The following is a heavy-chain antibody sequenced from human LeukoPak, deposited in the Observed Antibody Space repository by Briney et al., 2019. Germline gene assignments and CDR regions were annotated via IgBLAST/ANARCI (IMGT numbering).Heavy chain of an antibody. CDR2: IYYSANT. D-gene: IGHD6-19*01. V-gene: IGHV4-59*08. CDR1: GGSIRSYY. J-gene: IGHJ4*02. CDR3: ARQGSGLDY. Sequence: SETLSLTCTVSGGSIRSYYWSWVRQPPGKGLVWIGYIYYSANTNYNPSLKCRVTISVDTSKNQISLKLSSVTAADTAVYYCARQGSGLDYWGQGTLVTVSS.